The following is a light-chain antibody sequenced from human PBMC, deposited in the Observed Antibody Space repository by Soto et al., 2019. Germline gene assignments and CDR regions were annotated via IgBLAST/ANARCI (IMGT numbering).Light chain of an antibody. Sequence: QSALTQPASMSGSPGQSITISCTGTSGDVGFYDFFSWYQQHPGKIPRVIIYGVTKGPSGVSHRFSGSKSGNTASLTISGLQVEDEAAYSCASYTGSSTYLFGGGTKVTVL. CDR3: ASYTGSSTYL. V-gene: IGLV2-14*03. CDR2: GVT. CDR1: SGDVGFYDF. J-gene: IGLJ3*02.